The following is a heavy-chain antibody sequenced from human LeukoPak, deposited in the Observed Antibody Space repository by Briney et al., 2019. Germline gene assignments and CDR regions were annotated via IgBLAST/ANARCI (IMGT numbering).Heavy chain of an antibody. J-gene: IGHJ4*02. CDR2: IYYSGST. D-gene: IGHD3-22*01. Sequence: SETLSLTCTVSGGSISSGDYYWSWIRQPPGKGLEWIGYIYYSGSTYYNPSLKSRVTISVDTPKNQFSLKLSSVTAADTAVYYCAGINYDSSGYSVKYYFDYWGQGTLVTVSS. CDR1: GGSISSGDYY. V-gene: IGHV4-30-4*01. CDR3: AGINYDSSGYSVKYYFDY.